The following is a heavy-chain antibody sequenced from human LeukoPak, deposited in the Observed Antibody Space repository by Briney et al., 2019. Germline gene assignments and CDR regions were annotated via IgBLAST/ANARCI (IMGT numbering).Heavy chain of an antibody. CDR2: FDPEDGET. V-gene: IGHV1-24*01. J-gene: IGHJ4*02. CDR1: GYTLTELS. CDR3: ATGGTYYYANTSYHTFDY. D-gene: IGHD3-22*01. Sequence: GASVKVSCKVSGYTLTELSIHWVRLAPGKRLEWMGGFDPEDGETIYAQKFQGRVTMTEDTSTYTANMELSSLRSDGTAVYYCATGGTYYYANTSYHTFDYWGQGTLLTVSS.